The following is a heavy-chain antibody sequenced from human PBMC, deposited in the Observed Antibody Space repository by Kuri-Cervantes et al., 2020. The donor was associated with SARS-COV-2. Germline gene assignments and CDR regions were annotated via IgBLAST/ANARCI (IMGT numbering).Heavy chain of an antibody. V-gene: IGHV1-69*13. J-gene: IGHJ6*03. CDR1: GGTFSSYA. D-gene: IGHD2-2*01. CDR3: ASTSPSYCSSTSCYWHYMDV. CDR2: IIPIFGTA. Sequence: VKVSCKASGGTFSSYAISWVRQAPGQGLEWMGGIIPIFGTANYAQKFQGRVTITTDESTSTAYMELSSLRSEDTAVYYCASTSPSYCSSTSCYWHYMDVWGKGTTVTVSS.